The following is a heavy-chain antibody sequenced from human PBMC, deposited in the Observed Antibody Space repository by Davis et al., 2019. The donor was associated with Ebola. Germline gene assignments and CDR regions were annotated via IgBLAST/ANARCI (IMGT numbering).Heavy chain of an antibody. CDR3: AREEPSTCFYDY. CDR2: IYYSGST. Sequence: PSETLSLTCTVSGGSISSSSYYWGWIRQPPGKGLEWIGSIYYSGSTYYNPSLKSRVTISVDTSKRQFSLKLNSVTAADTAVYYCAREEPSTCFYDYWGQGALVTVSS. D-gene: IGHD2-2*01. V-gene: IGHV4-39*07. CDR1: GGSISSSSYY. J-gene: IGHJ4*02.